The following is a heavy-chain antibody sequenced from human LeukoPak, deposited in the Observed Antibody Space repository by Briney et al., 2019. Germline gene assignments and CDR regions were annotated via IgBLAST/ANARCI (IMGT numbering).Heavy chain of an antibody. CDR3: ARRTAGYCSGGSCYSDAFDI. CDR2: IYYSGST. CDR1: GGSISSGDYS. V-gene: IGHV4-30-4*01. J-gene: IGHJ3*02. D-gene: IGHD2-15*01. Sequence: KSSQTLSLTCTVSGGSISSGDYSWSWIRQPPGKGLEWIGYIYYSGSTYYNPSLKSRVTISVDTSKNQFSLKLRSVTAADTAVYYCARRTAGYCSGGSCYSDAFDIWGQGTMVTVSS.